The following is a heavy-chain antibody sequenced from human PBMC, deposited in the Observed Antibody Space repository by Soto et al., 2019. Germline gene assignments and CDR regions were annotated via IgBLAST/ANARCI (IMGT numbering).Heavy chain of an antibody. V-gene: IGHV3-21*01. CDR1: GFTFSSYS. CDR3: ARDLSDTDAFDI. Sequence: GGSLRLSCAASGFTFSSYSMNWVRQAPGKGLEWVSSISSSSSYIYYADSVKGRFTISRDNAKNSLYLQMNSLRAEDTAVYYCARDLSDTDAFDIWGQGTMVTVSS. J-gene: IGHJ3*02. CDR2: ISSSSSYI.